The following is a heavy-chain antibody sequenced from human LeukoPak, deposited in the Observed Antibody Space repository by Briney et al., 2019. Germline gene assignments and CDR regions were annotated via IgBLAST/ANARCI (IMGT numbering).Heavy chain of an antibody. V-gene: IGHV4-59*01. D-gene: IGHD2-15*01. J-gene: IGHJ4*02. CDR3: ARASGAYCSAGSCYLGFDY. CDR1: GGSISSYY. CDR2: IYYSGST. Sequence: SGTLSLTCTVSGGSISSYYWSWIRQPPGKGLEWIGYIYYSGSTNYNPSLKSRVTISVDTSKNQFSLKLSSVTAADTAVYYCARASGAYCSAGSCYLGFDYWGQGTLVTVSS.